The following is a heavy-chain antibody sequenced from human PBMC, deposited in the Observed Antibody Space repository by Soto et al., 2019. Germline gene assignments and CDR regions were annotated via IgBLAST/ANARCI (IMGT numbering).Heavy chain of an antibody. CDR1: GFTFSSYG. J-gene: IGHJ6*02. CDR3: ARPVVITAVSGMDV. CDR2: IWYDGSNK. D-gene: IGHD3-22*01. V-gene: IGHV3-33*01. Sequence: QVQLVESGGGVVQPGRSLRLSCAASGFTFSSYGMHWVRQAPGKGLEWVAVIWYDGSNKYYADSVKGRFTISRDNSKNTLDLQVNTMREAETRVYCCARPVVITAVSGMDVWGQGTTVPLS.